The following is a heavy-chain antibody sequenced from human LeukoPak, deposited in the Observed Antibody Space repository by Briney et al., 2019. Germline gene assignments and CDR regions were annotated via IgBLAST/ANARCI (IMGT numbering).Heavy chain of an antibody. CDR1: GFTFSSYG. V-gene: IGHV3-33*01. J-gene: IGHJ5*02. Sequence: GGSLRLSCAAPGFTFSSYGMHWVRQAPGKGLEWVAVIWYDGSNKYYADSVKGRFTISRDNSKNTLYLQMNSLRAEDTAVYYCARESSTQGGTWFDPWGQGTLVTVSS. CDR3: ARESSTQGGTWFDP. CDR2: IWYDGSNK. D-gene: IGHD1-1*01.